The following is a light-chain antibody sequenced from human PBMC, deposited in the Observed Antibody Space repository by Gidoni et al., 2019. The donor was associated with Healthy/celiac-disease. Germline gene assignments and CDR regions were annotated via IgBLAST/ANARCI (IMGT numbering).Light chain of an antibody. CDR3: QQGVT. J-gene: IGKJ4*01. CDR1: QSVLYSSNNKNY. Sequence: DIVMTQSPDSLAVSLGERATINCKSSQSVLYSSNNKNYLAWYQQKPGQPPKLLIYWASTRESGVPDRFSGSGSGTDFTLTISSLQAEDVAVYYCQQGVTFGGGTKVEIK. V-gene: IGKV4-1*01. CDR2: WAS.